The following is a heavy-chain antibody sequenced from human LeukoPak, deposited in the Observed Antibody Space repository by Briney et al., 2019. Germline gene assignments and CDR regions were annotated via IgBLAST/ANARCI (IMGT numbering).Heavy chain of an antibody. Sequence: GASLRLSCAASGFTFSNYAMSWVRHAPGKGLEWVSFIHIAGGTYYADSVRGRFTISRDNPRNTLYLQMNSLRLEDTAVYYCAKDLRPDGAYDLDTWGQGALVTVSS. CDR2: IHIAGGT. D-gene: IGHD5-12*01. CDR3: AKDLRPDGAYDLDT. J-gene: IGHJ4*02. V-gene: IGHV3-23*01. CDR1: GFTFSNYA.